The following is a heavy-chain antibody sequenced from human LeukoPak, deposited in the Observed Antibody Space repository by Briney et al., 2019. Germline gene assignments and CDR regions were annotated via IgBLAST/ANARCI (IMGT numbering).Heavy chain of an antibody. CDR1: GFTFSSYS. CDR2: ISSSSSYI. Sequence: PGGSLRLSCAASGFTFSSYSMNWVRQAPGKGLEWVSSISSSSSYIYYADSVKGRFTISRDNAKNSLYLQMNSPRAEDTAVYYCARDDAPGYSSSWYRYWGQGTLVTVSS. CDR3: ARDDAPGYSSSWYRY. V-gene: IGHV3-21*01. J-gene: IGHJ4*02. D-gene: IGHD6-13*01.